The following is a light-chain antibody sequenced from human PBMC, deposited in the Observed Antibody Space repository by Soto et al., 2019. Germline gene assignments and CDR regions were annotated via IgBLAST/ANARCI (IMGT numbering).Light chain of an antibody. Sequence: QSVLTQPPSASGTPGQRVTLSCSGSSSNIGSNYVYWYQQLPGTAPKLLIYRNNQRPSGVPDRFSGSKSGTSASLAISGLRSEDEADYYCAAWDDSLSGPVVCGGGTKLTVL. J-gene: IGLJ2*01. CDR2: RNN. CDR1: SSNIGSNY. V-gene: IGLV1-47*01. CDR3: AAWDDSLSGPVV.